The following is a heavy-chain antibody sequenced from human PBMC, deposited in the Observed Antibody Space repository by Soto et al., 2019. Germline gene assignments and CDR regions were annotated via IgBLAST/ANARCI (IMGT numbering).Heavy chain of an antibody. V-gene: IGHV3-21*01. Sequence: GGALRLPWGGSGFTFSSYYINWGPQAPGKGLEWVSSISSSSSYIYYADSVKGRFTISRDNAKNSLYLQMNSLRAEDTAVYYCARDFIGYSSGWPREAFDIWGQGTMVTVSS. CDR1: GFTFSSYY. CDR2: ISSSSSYI. CDR3: ARDFIGYSSGWPREAFDI. D-gene: IGHD6-19*01. J-gene: IGHJ3*02.